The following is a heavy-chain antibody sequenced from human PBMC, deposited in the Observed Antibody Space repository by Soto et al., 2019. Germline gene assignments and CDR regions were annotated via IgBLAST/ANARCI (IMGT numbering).Heavy chain of an antibody. CDR2: IYWDDDE. CDR3: VRNWRYYGGDYYYGMDA. CDR1: GFSLNTGGVG. D-gene: IGHD3-10*01. V-gene: IGHV2-5*02. J-gene: IGHJ6*02. Sequence: ITLKESGPTLVKPTQTLTLTCTFSGFSLNTGGVGVGWVRQPRGKAMEWLALIYWDDDERYRPSLRSRLNIPKDTINHPVVLTMPNMDPEDTARYYCVRNWRYYGGDYYYGMDAWGQGTTVTVSS.